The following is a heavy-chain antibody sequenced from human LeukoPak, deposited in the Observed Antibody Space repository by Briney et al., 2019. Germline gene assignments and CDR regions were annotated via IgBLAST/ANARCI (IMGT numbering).Heavy chain of an antibody. CDR2: IIPIFGTA. D-gene: IGHD6-19*01. CDR3: ARVAGSGFDP. CDR1: GGTFSSYA. J-gene: IGHJ5*02. V-gene: IGHV1-69*05. Sequence: SVKVSCKASGGTFSSYAISWVRQAPGQGLEWMGGIIPIFGTANYAQKFQGRVTITTDESTSTAYVELSSLRSEDTAVYYCARVAGSGFDPWGQGTLVTVSS.